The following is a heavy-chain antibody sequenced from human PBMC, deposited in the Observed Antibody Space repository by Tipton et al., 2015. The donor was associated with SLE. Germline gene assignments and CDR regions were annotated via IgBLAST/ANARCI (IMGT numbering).Heavy chain of an antibody. CDR3: AREGSNQTGSGSAFDT. V-gene: IGHV4-31*03. D-gene: IGHD3-10*01. J-gene: IGHJ3*02. CDR2: IYYSGST. CDR1: GGSISSGGYY. Sequence: TLSLTCTVSGGSISSGGYYWSWIRQHPGKGLEWIGYIYYSGSTYYNPSLKSRVTISVDTSKNQFSLKLSSVTAADTAVYYCAREGSNQTGSGSAFDTWGQGTMVTVSS.